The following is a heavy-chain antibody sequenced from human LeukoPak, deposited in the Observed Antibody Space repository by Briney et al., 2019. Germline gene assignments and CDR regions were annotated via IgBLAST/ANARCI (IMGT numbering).Heavy chain of an antibody. D-gene: IGHD4-17*01. V-gene: IGHV4-34*01. J-gene: IGHJ4*02. CDR2: INHSGST. CDR1: GGSFSGYY. CDR3: ARRTVTTSKWNYFDY. Sequence: PSETLSLTCAVYGGSFSGYYWSWIRQPPGKGLEWIGEINHSGSTNYNPSLKSRVTISVDTSKNQFSLKLSSVTAADTAVYYCARRTVTTSKWNYFDYWGQGTLVTVSS.